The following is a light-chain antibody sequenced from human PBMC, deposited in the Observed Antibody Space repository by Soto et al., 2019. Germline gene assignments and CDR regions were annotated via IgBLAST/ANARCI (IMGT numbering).Light chain of an antibody. CDR1: LGLGSSY. J-gene: IGKJ2*01. V-gene: IGKV3-20*01. Sequence: EIVLTQSPGTLSLSPGEGATLSCRASLGLGSSYLAWYQQKPGQAPRLLIYGASRRATGIPDRFSGSGSGTDFTLTISRLEPEDFAVYYCQQYGGSPYTFGQGTKLESK. CDR3: QQYGGSPYT. CDR2: GAS.